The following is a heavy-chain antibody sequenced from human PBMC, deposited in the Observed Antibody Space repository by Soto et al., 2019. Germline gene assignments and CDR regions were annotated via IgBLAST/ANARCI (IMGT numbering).Heavy chain of an antibody. D-gene: IGHD2-2*03. V-gene: IGHV3-33*01. CDR3: VRGIGYWVRSDY. CDR2: LWADGSRQ. J-gene: IGHJ4*02. CDR1: GFAFSADA. Sequence: QVQLVESGGGVIQPGKSLRLSCAASGFAFSADAMHWVRQAPGKGLEWVAVLWADGSRQFYLDSVKGRFSISRDNSKNTLYLQITNLRIDDTAMYFCVRGIGYWVRSDYWGQGTLVYVSS.